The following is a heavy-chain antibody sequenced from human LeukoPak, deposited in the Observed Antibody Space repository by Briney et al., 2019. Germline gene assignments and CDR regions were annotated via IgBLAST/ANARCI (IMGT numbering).Heavy chain of an antibody. V-gene: IGHV4-61*02. J-gene: IGHJ4*02. CDR3: ARQISIVAEYWF. CDR2: IYTSGST. D-gene: IGHD3-22*01. CDR1: GGSISSGSYY. Sequence: SETLSLTCTVSGGSISSGSYYWSWIRQPAGKGLEWIGRIYTSGSTNYNPSLKSRVTISVNTSKNQFSLKLSSVTAADTAVYYCARQISIVAEYWFGGQGTLVTVSS.